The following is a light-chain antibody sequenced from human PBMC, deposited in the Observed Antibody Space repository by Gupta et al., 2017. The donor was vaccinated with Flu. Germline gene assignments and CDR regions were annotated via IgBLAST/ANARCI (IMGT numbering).Light chain of an antibody. CDR2: DVS. Sequence: QSALRQPASVSGSPGQSLTISCTGTSSDVGGYNYVSCYQQHPGKALHLMIYDVSNRPSGVSNRFSGSKSGNTASLTISARQAEDEADYYCSSYTSSSTWVFGGGTKLTVL. J-gene: IGLJ3*02. CDR3: SSYTSSSTWV. V-gene: IGLV2-14*01. CDR1: SSDVGGYNY.